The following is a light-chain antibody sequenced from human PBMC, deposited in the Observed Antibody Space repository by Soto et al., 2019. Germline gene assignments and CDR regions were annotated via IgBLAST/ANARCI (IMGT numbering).Light chain of an antibody. J-gene: IGLJ2*01. CDR3: TSWDDNLSAVV. CDR2: SDN. Sequence: QSVLTQPPSASATPGQGVTISCSGSGPNVGTFYVSWYQHLPGTAPKLLIYSDNQRPSGVPDRFSGSKSGTSVSLAISGLRSEDEADYYCTSWDDNLSAVVFGGGTKLTVL. CDR1: GPNVGTFY. V-gene: IGLV1-47*02.